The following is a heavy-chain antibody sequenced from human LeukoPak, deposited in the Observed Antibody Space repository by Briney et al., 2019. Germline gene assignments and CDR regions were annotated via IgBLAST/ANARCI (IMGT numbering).Heavy chain of an antibody. CDR2: IYHGGST. Sequence: PSETLSLTCAVSGGSIISGGYSWSWIRQPPGKGPERIGYIYHGGSTHYNSSLKSRVTISVDKSKNQFSLNLYSVTAADTAVYYCARVAFYGAIPDDIWGQGTMVTVSS. V-gene: IGHV4-30-2*01. CDR3: ARVAFYGAIPDDI. J-gene: IGHJ3*02. D-gene: IGHD2-21*01. CDR1: GGSIISGGYS.